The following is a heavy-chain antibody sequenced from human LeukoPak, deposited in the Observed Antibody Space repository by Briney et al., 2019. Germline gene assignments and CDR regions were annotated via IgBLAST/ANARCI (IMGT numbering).Heavy chain of an antibody. CDR1: GGSISSGSYY. Sequence: PSETLSLTCTVPGGSISSGSYYWSWIRQPAGKGLEWIGRIYTSGSTNYNPSLKSRVTISVDTSKNQFSLKLTSVTAADTAVYYCARGSAAAGYPVDYWGQGTLVTVSS. V-gene: IGHV4-61*02. J-gene: IGHJ4*02. CDR2: IYTSGST. CDR3: ARGSAAAGYPVDY. D-gene: IGHD6-13*01.